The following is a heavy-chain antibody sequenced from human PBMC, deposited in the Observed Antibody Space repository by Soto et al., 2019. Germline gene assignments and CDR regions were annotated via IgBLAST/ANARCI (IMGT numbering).Heavy chain of an antibody. Sequence: SVKVSCKASGCTFSSYAISWVRQAPGQGLEWMGGIIPIFGTANYAQKFQGRVTITADESTSTAYMELSSLRSEDTAVYYCARFKHFWSGYPSYFDYWGQGTLVTVSS. CDR1: GCTFSSYA. V-gene: IGHV1-69*13. CDR2: IIPIFGTA. J-gene: IGHJ4*02. D-gene: IGHD3-3*02. CDR3: ARFKHFWSGYPSYFDY.